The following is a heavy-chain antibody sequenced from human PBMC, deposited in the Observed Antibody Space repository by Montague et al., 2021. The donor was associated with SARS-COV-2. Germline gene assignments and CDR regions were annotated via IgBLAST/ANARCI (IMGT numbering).Heavy chain of an antibody. CDR3: ARMRFFDWPPHYYMDV. CDR2: INHSGST. D-gene: IGHD3-9*01. V-gene: IGHV4-34*01. Sequence: SETLSLTCAVYGGSFSVYYWSWIRQPPGKGLEWIGEINHSGSTNYNPSLKSRVTISVDTSKNQVSLKLSSVTAADTAVYYCARMRFFDWPPHYYMDVWGKGTTVTVPS. CDR1: GGSFSVYY. J-gene: IGHJ6*03.